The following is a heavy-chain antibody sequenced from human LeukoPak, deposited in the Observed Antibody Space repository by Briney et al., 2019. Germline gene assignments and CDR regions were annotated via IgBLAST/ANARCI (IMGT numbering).Heavy chain of an antibody. J-gene: IGHJ4*02. CDR3: ARQRRGYRGYTDY. Sequence: PSETLSLTCTVSGDSISPYYWSWIRQPPGKGLVWIGYISYSGSTNYNPSLKSRVTISVDTSKNQFSLRLSSVTAADTAIYYCARQRRGYRGYTDYWGQGTPVTVSS. D-gene: IGHD5-12*01. V-gene: IGHV4-59*08. CDR2: ISYSGST. CDR1: GDSISPYY.